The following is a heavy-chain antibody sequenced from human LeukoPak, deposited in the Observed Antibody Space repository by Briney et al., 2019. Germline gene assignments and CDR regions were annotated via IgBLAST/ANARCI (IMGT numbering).Heavy chain of an antibody. J-gene: IGHJ4*02. D-gene: IGHD1-7*01. CDR3: ARDRGSPGPLQLFDY. V-gene: IGHV3-21*01. Sequence: GGSLRLSCAASGFTFSSYSMNWVRQAPGKGLEWVSSISSSSSYIYYADSVKGRFTISRDNAKDSLYLQMSSLRAEDTAIYFCARDRGSPGPLQLFDYWGQGTLVPVSS. CDR2: ISSSSSYI. CDR1: GFTFSSYS.